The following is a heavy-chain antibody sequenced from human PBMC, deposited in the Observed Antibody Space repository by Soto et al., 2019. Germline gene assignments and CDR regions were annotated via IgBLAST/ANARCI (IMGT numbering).Heavy chain of an antibody. Sequence: ASVKVSCKASGYTFTSYSMHWVRQAPGQRLEWMGWINAGNGNTKYSQKFQGRVTITRDTSASTAYMELSSLRSEDTAVYYCARDGSSSWSYYYYYGMDVWGQGTTVTV. CDR1: GYTFTSYS. J-gene: IGHJ6*02. CDR2: INAGNGNT. D-gene: IGHD6-13*01. CDR3: ARDGSSSWSYYYYYGMDV. V-gene: IGHV1-3*01.